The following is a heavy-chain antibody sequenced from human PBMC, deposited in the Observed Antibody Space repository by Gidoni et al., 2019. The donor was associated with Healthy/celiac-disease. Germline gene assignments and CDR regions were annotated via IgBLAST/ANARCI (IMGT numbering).Heavy chain of an antibody. CDR2: ISSSSSTI. CDR1: GFPFSSYS. CDR3: ARDPTDYYDTVYFQH. D-gene: IGHD3-22*01. J-gene: IGHJ1*01. Sequence: VQLVESGGGLVQPGGSLRLSCAASGFPFSSYSMNWVRQAPGKGLEWVSYISSSSSTIYYADSVKGRFTISRDNAKNSLYLQMNSLRDEDTAVYYCARDPTDYYDTVYFQHWGQGTLVTVSS. V-gene: IGHV3-48*02.